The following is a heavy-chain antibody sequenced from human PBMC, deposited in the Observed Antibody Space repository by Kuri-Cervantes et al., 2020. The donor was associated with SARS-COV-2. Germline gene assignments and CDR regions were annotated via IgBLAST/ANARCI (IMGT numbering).Heavy chain of an antibody. CDR3: ARDSGDWTPDAFDI. Sequence: ASVKVSCKASGYTFTTYDINWVRQATGQGLEWMGWMNPDSGNSGDAQNFRGRVTMTRDTSISTAYMELSSLRSEDSAIYYCARDSGDWTPDAFDIWGQGTMVTVSS. V-gene: IGHV1-8*02. CDR2: MNPDSGNS. CDR1: GYTFTTYD. J-gene: IGHJ3*02. D-gene: IGHD5-12*01.